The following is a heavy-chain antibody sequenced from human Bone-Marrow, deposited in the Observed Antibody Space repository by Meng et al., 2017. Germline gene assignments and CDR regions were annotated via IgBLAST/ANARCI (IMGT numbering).Heavy chain of an antibody. CDR3: ARDGTGGSSSFYY. CDR2: IYHSGST. CDR1: VGSSSSSNW. Sequence: LRESGQGLWRPSGTLSVTCACSVGSSSSSNWWSCVRQPPGKGLELIGEIYHSGSTNYNPSLKSRVTISVDKSKNQFSLKLSSVTAADTAVYYCARDGTGGSSSFYYWGQGTLVTVSS. J-gene: IGHJ4*02. V-gene: IGHV4-4*02. D-gene: IGHD6-13*01.